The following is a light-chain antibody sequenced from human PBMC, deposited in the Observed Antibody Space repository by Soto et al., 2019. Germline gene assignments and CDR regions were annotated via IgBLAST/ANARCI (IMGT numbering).Light chain of an antibody. CDR3: SSYTSSSTIYV. J-gene: IGLJ1*01. V-gene: IGLV2-14*01. CDR2: DVT. Sequence: QSVLTQPASVSGSPGQSITISCIGTSSDVGYYNYVSWYQQHPGKAPKLMIYDVTNRPSGVSNRFSGSKSGNTASLTISGLQAEDEADYYCSSYTSSSTIYVFGTGTKVTVL. CDR1: SSDVGYYNY.